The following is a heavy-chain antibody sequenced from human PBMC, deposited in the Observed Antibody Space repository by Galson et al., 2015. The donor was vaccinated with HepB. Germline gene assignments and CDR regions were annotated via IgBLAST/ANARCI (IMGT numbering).Heavy chain of an antibody. V-gene: IGHV4-34*12. J-gene: IGHJ6*03. D-gene: IGHD3-3*01. CDR1: GGSFSGYY. CDR2: IIHSGDS. Sequence: SETLSLTCAVYGGSFSGYYWSWIRQPPGKGTEWIGEIIHSGDSNYNPSLKSRVPMSVDTSKNQFSLKLTSMTAADTAVYYCAREYYDFWSAITKKHYIDVWGKGTTVTVSS. CDR3: AREYYDFWSAITKKHYIDV.